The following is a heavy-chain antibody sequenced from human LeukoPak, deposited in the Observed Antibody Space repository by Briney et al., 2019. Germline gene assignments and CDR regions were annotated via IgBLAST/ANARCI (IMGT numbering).Heavy chain of an antibody. J-gene: IGHJ4*02. CDR1: GFTFSDYY. D-gene: IGHD2-15*01. Sequence: GGSLRLSCTASGFTFSDYYMSWIRQTPGKGLEWVSYINNNGGIIYYADSVKGRFTISRDNAKNSLSLQMNTLIADDTAVYYCAKGVAPDYWGQGTLVTVSS. CDR2: INNNGGII. CDR3: AKGVAPDY. V-gene: IGHV3-11*01.